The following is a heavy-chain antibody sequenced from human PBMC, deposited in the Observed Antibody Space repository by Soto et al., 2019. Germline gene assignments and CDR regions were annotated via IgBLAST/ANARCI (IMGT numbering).Heavy chain of an antibody. V-gene: IGHV3-23*01. CDR2: ISSTGTT. D-gene: IGHD3-22*01. J-gene: IGHJ1*01. Sequence: EVQLLESGGDLVQPGGSLRLSCAASGFTFSNYAMIWVRQAPGRGLEWISAISSTGTTYYSDSVKGRFTISRDNSKNGLYLEMASLRAEDTAVYYCARDRYYDISGHGYFQYWGQGTLVPVSS. CDR3: ARDRYYDISGHGYFQY. CDR1: GFTFSNYA.